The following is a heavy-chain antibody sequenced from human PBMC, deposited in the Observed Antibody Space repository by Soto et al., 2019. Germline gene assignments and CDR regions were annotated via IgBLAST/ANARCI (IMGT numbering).Heavy chain of an antibody. V-gene: IGHV1-69*01. CDR2: IIPIFGTA. CDR1: GGTFSSYA. D-gene: IGHD6-13*01. CDR3: AIFTAYSSSLYGTEKMGGAAFDY. J-gene: IGHJ4*02. Sequence: QVQLVQSGAEVKKPGSSVKVSCKASGGTFSSYAISWVRQAPGQGLEWMGGIIPIFGTANYAQKFQGRVTMTADESTSTADMELSSLGSEDTAVYYCAIFTAYSSSLYGTEKMGGAAFDYCGQGTLVTVSS.